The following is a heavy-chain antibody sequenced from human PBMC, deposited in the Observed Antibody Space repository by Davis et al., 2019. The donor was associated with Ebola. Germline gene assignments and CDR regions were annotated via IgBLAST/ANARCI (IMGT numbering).Heavy chain of an antibody. CDR3: ARDKGLVGATELFDY. Sequence: GESLKISCAASGFTFSSYSMNWVRQAPGKGLEWVSYISSSSNTTYSADSVKGRFTISRDNSKNTLCLQMNSLRAEDTAVYYCARDKGLVGATELFDYWGQGTLVTVSS. J-gene: IGHJ4*02. CDR2: ISSSSNTT. D-gene: IGHD1-26*01. CDR1: GFTFSSYS. V-gene: IGHV3-48*01.